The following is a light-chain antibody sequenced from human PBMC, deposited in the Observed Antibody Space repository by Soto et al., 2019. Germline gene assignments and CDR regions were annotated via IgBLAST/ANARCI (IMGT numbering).Light chain of an antibody. V-gene: IGKV1-33*01. Sequence: DIQMTQSPSSLSASVGDRVTITCQASQDIGNFLNWYQQKPGKAPKLLIYDASNLETGVPSRFSGSGSGTDFTFDIMRLQPEDIETYYCQQYDNLPPFTFGPGTKVDIK. CDR1: QDIGNF. CDR3: QQYDNLPPFT. CDR2: DAS. J-gene: IGKJ3*01.